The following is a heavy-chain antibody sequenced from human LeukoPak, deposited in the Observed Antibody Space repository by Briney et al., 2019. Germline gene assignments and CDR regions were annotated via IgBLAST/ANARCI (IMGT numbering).Heavy chain of an antibody. CDR1: GYTFTGYY. V-gene: IGHV1-46*01. CDR3: ARGPTMAAAGAEYFQH. Sequence: ASVKVSCKASGYTFTGYYMHWVRQAPGQGLEWMGIINPSGGSTSYAQKFQGRVTMTRDTSTSTVYMELSSLRSEDTAVYYCARGPTMAAAGAEYFQHWGQGTLVTVSS. D-gene: IGHD6-13*01. J-gene: IGHJ1*01. CDR2: INPSGGST.